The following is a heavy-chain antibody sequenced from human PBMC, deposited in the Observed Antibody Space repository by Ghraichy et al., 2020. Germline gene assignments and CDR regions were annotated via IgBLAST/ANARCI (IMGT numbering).Heavy chain of an antibody. CDR1: GGSISSSSYY. D-gene: IGHD4-17*01. V-gene: IGHV4-39*01. CDR3: ARLAYGDYLYYFDY. Sequence: SETLSLTCTVSGGSISSSSYYWGWIRQPPGKGLEWIGSIYYSGSTYYNPSLKSRVTISVDTSKNQFSLKLSSVTAADTAVYYCARLAYGDYLYYFDYWGQGTLVTVSS. CDR2: IYYSGST. J-gene: IGHJ4*02.